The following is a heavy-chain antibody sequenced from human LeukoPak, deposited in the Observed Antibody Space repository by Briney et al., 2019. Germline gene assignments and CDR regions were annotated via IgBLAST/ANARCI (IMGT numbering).Heavy chain of an antibody. V-gene: IGHV3-23*01. Sequence: PGGSLRLSCAASGFTFSSYAMSWVRQAPGKGLEWVSAISGSGGSTYYADSVKGRFTISRDNSKNTLYLQMNSLRAEDTAVYYCAKGPDYYDSSGLDYWGQGTLVTVSS. D-gene: IGHD3-22*01. J-gene: IGHJ4*02. CDR1: GFTFSSYA. CDR3: AKGPDYYDSSGLDY. CDR2: ISGSGGST.